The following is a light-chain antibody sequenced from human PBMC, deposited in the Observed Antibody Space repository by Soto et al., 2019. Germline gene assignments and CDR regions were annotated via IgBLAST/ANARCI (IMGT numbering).Light chain of an antibody. CDR1: SSDVGSYNY. V-gene: IGLV2-14*03. CDR3: FSYTRSSTWV. CDR2: DVS. J-gene: IGLJ3*02. Sequence: QSALTQPASVSRSPGQSITISCTGTSSDVGSYNYVSWYQQHPGKAPKLMIYDVSNRPSGVSNRFSGSKSGNTASLTISGLQAEDEADYYCFSYTRSSTWVFGGGTKVTVL.